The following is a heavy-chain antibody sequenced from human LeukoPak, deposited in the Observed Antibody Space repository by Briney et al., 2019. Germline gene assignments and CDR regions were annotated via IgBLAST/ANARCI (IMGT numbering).Heavy chain of an antibody. J-gene: IGHJ3*02. CDR3: GRVDAFDI. Sequence: PGGSLRLSCAASGVTFSTYSMNWVRQAPGKGLEWVSSISSSSIYTYYADSVKGRFAISRDNAKNSLYLQMNSLRAEDTAVYYWGRVDAFDIWGQGTMVTVSS. CDR2: ISSSSIYT. V-gene: IGHV3-21*01. CDR1: GVTFSTYS.